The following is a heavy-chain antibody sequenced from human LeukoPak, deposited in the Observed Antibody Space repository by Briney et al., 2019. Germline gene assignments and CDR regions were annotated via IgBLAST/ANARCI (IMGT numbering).Heavy chain of an antibody. D-gene: IGHD2-21*02. J-gene: IGHJ4*02. CDR1: GFTFREFA. Sequence: GGSLRLSCTSSGFTFREFAVSWVRQAPGKGLEWVSVIYSGGRTYYADSVKGRFTISRDNSKSTLYLQMNSLRAEDTAVYYCARGDVYFDYWGQGTLVTVSS. CDR2: IYSGGRT. V-gene: IGHV3-53*01. CDR3: ARGDVYFDY.